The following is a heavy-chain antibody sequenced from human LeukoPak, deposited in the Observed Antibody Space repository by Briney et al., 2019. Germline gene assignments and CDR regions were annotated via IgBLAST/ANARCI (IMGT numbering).Heavy chain of an antibody. D-gene: IGHD1-26*01. CDR1: GYTLTELS. J-gene: IGHJ5*02. Sequence: ASVKVSCKVSGYTLTELSMHWVRQAPGKGREWMGGFDPEDGETIYAQKFQGRVTMTEDPSTDTAYMGLSSLRSEDTAVYYCATAAVGAPINTWGQGTLVTVSS. CDR2: FDPEDGET. V-gene: IGHV1-24*01. CDR3: ATAAVGAPINT.